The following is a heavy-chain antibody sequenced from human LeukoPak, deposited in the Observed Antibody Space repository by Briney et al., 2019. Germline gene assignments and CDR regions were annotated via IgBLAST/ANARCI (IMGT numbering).Heavy chain of an antibody. J-gene: IGHJ4*02. Sequence: GGSLRLSCAASGFTFSSYSMNWVRQAPGKGLEWVSYISSSSSTIYYADSVKGRFTISRDNSKNTLYQQMNSLRAEDTAVYYCAKGHCSSTSCYGTGFDYWGQGTLVTVSS. V-gene: IGHV3-48*01. CDR3: AKGHCSSTSCYGTGFDY. CDR1: GFTFSSYS. CDR2: ISSSSSTI. D-gene: IGHD2-2*01.